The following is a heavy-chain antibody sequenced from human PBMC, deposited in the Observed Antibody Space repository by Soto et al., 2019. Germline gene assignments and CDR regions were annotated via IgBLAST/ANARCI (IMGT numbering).Heavy chain of an antibody. CDR1: GYTFTTYD. CDR3: ARGVDDGLDY. CDR2: MSPNSGDT. D-gene: IGHD3-3*01. V-gene: IGHV1-8*01. Sequence: QVQLVQSGAEVKKPGASLKVSCKASGYTFTTYDINWVRQATGQGPEWMGWMSPNSGDTGYAHNFQDRVIMTRDTSISTAYMGLSRRTAEDTAVYYCARGVDDGLDYWGQGALVTVSS. J-gene: IGHJ4*02.